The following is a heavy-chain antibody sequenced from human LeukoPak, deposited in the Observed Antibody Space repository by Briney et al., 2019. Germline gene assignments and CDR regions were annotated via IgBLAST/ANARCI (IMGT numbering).Heavy chain of an antibody. J-gene: IGHJ4*02. Sequence: SGPTLVNPTQTPTLTCTFTGFSLSTSGVGVGWIRQPPGKALEWLALIYWNDDKRYSPSLKSRLTITKDTSKNQVVLTMTNMDPVDTATYYCAHRSTVLSFDYWGQGTLVTVSS. CDR1: GFSLSTSGVG. CDR3: AHRSTVLSFDY. CDR2: IYWNDDK. V-gene: IGHV2-5*01. D-gene: IGHD4-17*01.